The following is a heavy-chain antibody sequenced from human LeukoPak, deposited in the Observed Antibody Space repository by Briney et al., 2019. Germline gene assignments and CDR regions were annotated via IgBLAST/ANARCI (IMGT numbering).Heavy chain of an antibody. CDR2: IYYSGST. J-gene: IGHJ4*02. V-gene: IGHV4-59*08. CDR1: GGSISSYY. D-gene: IGHD3-9*01. Sequence: SETLSLTCTVSGGSISSYYWSWIRQPPGKGLEWIGYIYYSGSTNYNPSLKSRVTISVDTSKNQFSLKLSSVTAADTAVYYCARATLRYFDWLADYWGQGTLVTVSS. CDR3: ARATLRYFDWLADY.